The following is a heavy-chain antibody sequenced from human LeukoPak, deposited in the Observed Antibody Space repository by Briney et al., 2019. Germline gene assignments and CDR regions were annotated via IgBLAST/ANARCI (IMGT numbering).Heavy chain of an antibody. Sequence: SVKVSCKASGGTFSSYAISWVRQAPGQGLEWMGGIIPIFGTANYAQKFQGRVTITADESTSTAYMELSSLRSEDTAVYYCARLAAVAGTYYFDYWGQGTLVTVPS. CDR1: GGTFSSYA. D-gene: IGHD6-19*01. J-gene: IGHJ4*02. CDR3: ARLAAVAGTYYFDY. V-gene: IGHV1-69*01. CDR2: IIPIFGTA.